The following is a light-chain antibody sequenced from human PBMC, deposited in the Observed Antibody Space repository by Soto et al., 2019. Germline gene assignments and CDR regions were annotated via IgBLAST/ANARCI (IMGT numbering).Light chain of an antibody. CDR2: EVS. J-gene: IGLJ2*01. CDR3: SSYTTTSALV. Sequence: QSVLTQPASVSGSPGQSITISCTGTSSDVGGYDYVSWYQHHPGKVPKLIIYEVSKWPSGVSHRFSGSKSGNTASLTISGLQTEDEADYYCSSYTTTSALVFGGGTKLTVL. V-gene: IGLV2-14*01. CDR1: SSDVGGYDY.